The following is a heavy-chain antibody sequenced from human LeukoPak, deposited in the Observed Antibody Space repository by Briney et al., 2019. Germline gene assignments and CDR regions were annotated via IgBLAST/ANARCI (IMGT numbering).Heavy chain of an antibody. CDR2: IYTSGST. CDR1: GGSISSYY. J-gene: IGHJ5*02. D-gene: IGHD4-11*01. Sequence: SETLSLTCTVSGGSISSYYWSWIRQPAGKGLEWIGRIYTSGSTNYNPSLKSRVTMSVDTSKNQFSLKLSSVTAADTAVYYCARESAKYSNYRCFDPWGQGTLVTVSS. V-gene: IGHV4-4*07. CDR3: ARESAKYSNYRCFDP.